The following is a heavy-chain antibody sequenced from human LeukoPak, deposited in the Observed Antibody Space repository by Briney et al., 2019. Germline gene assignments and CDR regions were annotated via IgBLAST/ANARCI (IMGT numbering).Heavy chain of an antibody. CDR1: GYTFTSYG. D-gene: IGHD6-13*01. J-gene: IGHJ5*02. CDR2: ISAYNGNT. Sequence: ASVKVSCKASGYTFTSYGISWVRQAPGQGLEWMGWISAYNGNTNYAQKLQGRVTMTTDTSTSTAYMELRSLRSDDTAVYYCARDLRVFRGIAAAGGWGFDPWGQGTLVTVSS. CDR3: ARDLRVFRGIAAAGGWGFDP. V-gene: IGHV1-18*01.